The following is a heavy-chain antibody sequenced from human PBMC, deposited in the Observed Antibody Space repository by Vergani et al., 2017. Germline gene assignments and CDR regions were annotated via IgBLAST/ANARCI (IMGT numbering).Heavy chain of an antibody. CDR2: INHSGST. V-gene: IGHV4-34*01. CDR1: GGSFSGYY. J-gene: IGHJ4*02. Sequence: QVQLQQWGAGLLKPSETLSLTCAVYGGSFSGYYWSWIRQPPGKGLEWIREINHSGSTNYNPSLKSRVTISVDTSKNQFSLKLSSVTAADTAVYYCARGRCSSTSCYTEFDYWGQGTLVTVSS. D-gene: IGHD2-2*02. CDR3: ARGRCSSTSCYTEFDY.